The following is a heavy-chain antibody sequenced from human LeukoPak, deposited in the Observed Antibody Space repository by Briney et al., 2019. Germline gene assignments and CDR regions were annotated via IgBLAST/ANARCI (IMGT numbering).Heavy chain of an antibody. D-gene: IGHD3-22*01. CDR2: IYNSGST. J-gene: IGHJ6*02. V-gene: IGHV4-39*01. Sequence: PSETLSLTCTVSGGSISSNSYYWGWLRQPPGKGLEWIGSIYNSGSTYYNPSLKSRVTISVDTSKKQFSLKLSSVTAADTAVYYCARHSVTMSDKGYYHMDVWGQGTTVTVSS. CDR1: GGSISSNSYY. CDR3: ARHSVTMSDKGYYHMDV.